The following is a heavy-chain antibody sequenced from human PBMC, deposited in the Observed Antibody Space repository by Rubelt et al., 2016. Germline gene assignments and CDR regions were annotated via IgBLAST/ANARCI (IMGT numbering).Heavy chain of an antibody. Sequence: QVQLVQSGSELKKPGASVKVSCKASGYTFTTYGLNWLRQAPGQGLEWMGWINTNTGNPTYAQGFTGRLFFSLDTSVRTQYLQISSLKAEETAVYYCARDLGTTGYFGYWGQGTLVTGSS. CDR3: ARDLGTTGYFGY. D-gene: IGHD1-1*01. V-gene: IGHV7-4-1*02. J-gene: IGHJ4*02. CDR2: INTNTGNP. CDR1: GYTFTTYG.